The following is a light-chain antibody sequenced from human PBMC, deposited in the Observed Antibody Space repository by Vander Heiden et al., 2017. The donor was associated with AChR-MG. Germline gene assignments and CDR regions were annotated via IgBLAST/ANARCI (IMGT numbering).Light chain of an antibody. CDR2: AAS. V-gene: IGKV1-39*01. CDR3: QQSYSTLLLT. J-gene: IGKJ4*01. Sequence: DIQMTQPPSSLSASVGDRVTITCRASQSISSYLNWYQQKPGKAPKLLIYAASSLQSGVPSKFSSSGSWTDFTLTISSLQPEDFATYYCQQSYSTLLLTFGGGTKVEIK. CDR1: QSISSY.